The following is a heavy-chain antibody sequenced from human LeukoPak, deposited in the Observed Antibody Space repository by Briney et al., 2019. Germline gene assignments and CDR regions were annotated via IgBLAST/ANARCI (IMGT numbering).Heavy chain of an antibody. CDR3: ARDFIYCSGGSCYPT. V-gene: IGHV3-21*01. Sequence: GGSLRLSCAASGFTFSSYSMNGVRQAPGKGLEWVSSISSSSSYIYYADSVKGRFTISRDNAKNSLYLQMNSLRAEETAVYYCARDFIYCSGGSCYPTWGQGTLVTVSS. CDR1: GFTFSSYS. D-gene: IGHD2-15*01. CDR2: ISSSSSYI. J-gene: IGHJ5*02.